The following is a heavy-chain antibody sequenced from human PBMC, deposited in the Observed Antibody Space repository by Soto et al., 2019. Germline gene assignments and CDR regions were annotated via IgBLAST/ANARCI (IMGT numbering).Heavy chain of an antibody. V-gene: IGHV4-39*01. CDR2: IYYSGST. CDR3: ARHPSDFWFDP. D-gene: IGHD2-21*02. Sequence: SETLSLTCSVSGGTISSSSYFWVWIRQPPGKGLEWIGSIYYSGSTYYNPSLKSRVTVSVDTSKNQFSLKLSSVTAADTAVYYCARHPSDFWFDPWGQGTLVTVS. CDR1: GGTISSSSYF. J-gene: IGHJ5*02.